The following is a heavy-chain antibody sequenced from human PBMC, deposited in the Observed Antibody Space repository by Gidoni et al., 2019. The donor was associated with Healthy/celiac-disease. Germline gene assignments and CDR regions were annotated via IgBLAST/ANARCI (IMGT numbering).Heavy chain of an antibody. V-gene: IGHV3-11*05. CDR2: ISSSSSYT. D-gene: IGHD1-26*01. CDR3: ARDLTKQWYNGGNDAFDI. CDR1: GFPFRAYY. Sequence: QLQLVESGGCLVTPGGSLRLSCAASGFPFRAYYMSWLRQAPGKGLEWVSYISSSSSYTNYADSVKGRFTISRDNAKNSLYLQMNSLRAEDTAVYYCARDLTKQWYNGGNDAFDIWGQGTMVTVSS. J-gene: IGHJ3*02.